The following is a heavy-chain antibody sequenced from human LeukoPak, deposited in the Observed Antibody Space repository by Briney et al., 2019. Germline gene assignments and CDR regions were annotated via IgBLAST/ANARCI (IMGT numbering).Heavy chain of an antibody. D-gene: IGHD5-24*01. V-gene: IGHV3-49*04. CDR2: TRSKAYGGAS. J-gene: IGHJ4*02. CDR1: GFIFGDYA. CDR3: TRGMRIGYNYLNYFDY. Sequence: GRSLRLSCITSGFIFGDYAINWDRQAPGEGLQWVGCTRSKAYGGASLYAAAVRGRFTISRDDSTSIAYLQMDSLKTEDTAIYYCTRGMRIGYNYLNYFDYWGQGSLVTVSS.